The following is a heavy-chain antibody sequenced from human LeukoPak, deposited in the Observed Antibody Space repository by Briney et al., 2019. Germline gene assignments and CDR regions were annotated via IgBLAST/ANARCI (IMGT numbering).Heavy chain of an antibody. CDR3: ASYCSSTSCHYSPFDY. CDR1: GYTFTGYY. V-gene: IGHV1-2*06. D-gene: IGHD2-2*01. J-gene: IGHJ4*02. Sequence: ASVKVSCKASGYTFTGYYMHWVRQAPGQGLEWMGRINPNSGGTNYAQKFQGRVTMTRDTSISTAYMELSRLRSDDTAVYYCASYCSSTSCHYSPFDYWGQGTLVTVSS. CDR2: INPNSGGT.